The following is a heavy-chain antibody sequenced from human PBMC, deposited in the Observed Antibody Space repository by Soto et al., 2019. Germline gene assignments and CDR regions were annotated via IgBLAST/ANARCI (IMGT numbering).Heavy chain of an antibody. CDR1: GFTFSSYS. Sequence: PGGSLRLSCAASGFTFSSYSMNWVRQAPGKGLEWVSSISSSSSYIYYADSVKGRFTISRDNAKNSLYLQMNSLRAEDTAVYYCARDIDASIAAAVFGWGYAKHYYHYGMDVWGQGTTVTVSS. CDR2: ISSSSSYI. J-gene: IGHJ6*02. CDR3: ARDIDASIAAAVFGWGYAKHYYHYGMDV. D-gene: IGHD6-13*01. V-gene: IGHV3-21*01.